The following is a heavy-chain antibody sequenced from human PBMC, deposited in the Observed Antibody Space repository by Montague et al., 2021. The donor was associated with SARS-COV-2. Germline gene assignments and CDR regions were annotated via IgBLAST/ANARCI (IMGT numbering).Heavy chain of an antibody. CDR1: AFTVGSYG. J-gene: IGHJ6*02. D-gene: IGHD3-10*01. Sequence: SLRLSCAASAFTVGSYGLHWVRQDIGKRLEWVSAITTDGDTFYPDSVKGRFTVSRDFAKNSLSLQMNSLRTGDTAVYYCVTLRDYGSGSYYDVWGQGTTVTVSS. V-gene: IGHV3-13*01. CDR3: VTLRDYGSGSYYDV. CDR2: ITTDGDT.